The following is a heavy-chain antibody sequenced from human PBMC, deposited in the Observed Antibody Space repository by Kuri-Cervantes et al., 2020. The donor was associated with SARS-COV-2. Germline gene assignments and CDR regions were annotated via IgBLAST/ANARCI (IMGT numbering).Heavy chain of an antibody. Sequence: GESLKISCAASGFTFSSYDMHWVRQATGKGLEWVSAIGTAGDTYYPGSVKGRFTISRDNSKNTLYLQMNSLRAEDTAVYYCATDRVRVVTHNFDYWGQEPWSPSPQ. J-gene: IGHJ4*01. CDR1: GFTFSSYD. D-gene: IGHD3-10*01. CDR2: IGTAGDT. CDR3: ATDRVRVVTHNFDY. V-gene: IGHV3-13*01.